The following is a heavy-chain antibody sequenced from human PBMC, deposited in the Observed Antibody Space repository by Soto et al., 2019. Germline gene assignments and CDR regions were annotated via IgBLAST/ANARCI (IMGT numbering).Heavy chain of an antibody. CDR2: INPNSGGT. Sequence: ASVKVSCKASGYTFTGYYMHWVRQAPGQGLEWMGWINPNSGGTNYAQKFQGWVTMTRDTSISTAYMELSRLRSDDTAGYYCARLNRTRGDAFDIWGQGTMVTVSS. CDR3: ARLNRTRGDAFDI. V-gene: IGHV1-2*04. D-gene: IGHD2-2*01. J-gene: IGHJ3*02. CDR1: GYTFTGYY.